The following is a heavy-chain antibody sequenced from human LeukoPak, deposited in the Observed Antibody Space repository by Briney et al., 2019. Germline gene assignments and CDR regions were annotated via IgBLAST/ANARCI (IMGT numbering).Heavy chain of an antibody. CDR3: ARGGIYCSSTSCLINSGAYMDV. J-gene: IGHJ6*03. V-gene: IGHV1-69*05. CDR2: IIPIFGTA. CDR1: GGTFSSYA. Sequence: ASVKVSCKASGGTFSSYAISWVRQAPGQGLEWMGGIIPIFGTANYAQKFQGRVTITTDESTSTAYMELSSLRSEDTAVYYCARGGIYCSSTSCLINSGAYMDVWAKGSRSPSP. D-gene: IGHD2-2*01.